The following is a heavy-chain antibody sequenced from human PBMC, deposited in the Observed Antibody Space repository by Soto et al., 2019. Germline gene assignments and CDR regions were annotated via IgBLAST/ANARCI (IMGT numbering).Heavy chain of an antibody. D-gene: IGHD5-12*01. J-gene: IGHJ4*02. V-gene: IGHV4-31*03. CDR3: ARLAVDGNFDY. Sequence: SETLSLTCTVSGDSISSGGYYWSWVRQHPGKGLEWVGYIYYSGRAFYNPSLQSRVTISVDTSKNNFSLKVTSVTAADTAVYYCARLAVDGNFDYWGQGPLVTVSS. CDR1: GDSISSGGYY. CDR2: IYYSGRA.